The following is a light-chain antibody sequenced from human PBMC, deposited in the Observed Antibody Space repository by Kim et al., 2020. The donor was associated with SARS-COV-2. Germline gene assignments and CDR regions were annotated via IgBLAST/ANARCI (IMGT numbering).Light chain of an antibody. Sequence: QSITISCTGTSSDVGSYNNVSWYQQHPGKAPKLMIYDVSNRPSGVSNRFSGSKSGNTASLTISGLQAEDEADYYCSSYTSSSTPFVFGTGTKVTVL. CDR3: SSYTSSSTPFV. CDR1: SSDVGSYNN. V-gene: IGLV2-14*03. CDR2: DVS. J-gene: IGLJ1*01.